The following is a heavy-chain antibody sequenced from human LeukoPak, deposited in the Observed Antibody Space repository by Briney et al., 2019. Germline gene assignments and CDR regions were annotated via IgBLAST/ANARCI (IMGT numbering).Heavy chain of an antibody. D-gene: IGHD3-22*01. Sequence: GGSLRLSCAASGFTFSSYWMSWVRQAPGKGLEWVANIKQDGSEKYYVDSVKGRFTISRDNAKNSLYLQMNSLRAEDTAVYYYAVSYYYDSSGYQWGQGTLVTVSS. J-gene: IGHJ4*02. CDR2: IKQDGSEK. CDR3: AVSYYYDSSGYQ. V-gene: IGHV3-7*01. CDR1: GFTFSSYW.